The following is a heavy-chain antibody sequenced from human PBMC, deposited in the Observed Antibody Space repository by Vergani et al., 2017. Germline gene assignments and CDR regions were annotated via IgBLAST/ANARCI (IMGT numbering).Heavy chain of an antibody. CDR2: ISWNSGSI. Sequence: EVEVVESGGGLVQPGGSLRLSCAASGFTFDDYAMHWVRQAPGKGLEWVSGISWNSGSIGYADSVKGRFTISRDNAKNSLYLQMNSLRAEDMALYYCAKDMYSSSWYGENSFDIWGQGTMVTVSS. CDR1: GFTFDDYA. CDR3: AKDMYSSSWYGENSFDI. D-gene: IGHD6-13*01. J-gene: IGHJ3*02. V-gene: IGHV3-9*03.